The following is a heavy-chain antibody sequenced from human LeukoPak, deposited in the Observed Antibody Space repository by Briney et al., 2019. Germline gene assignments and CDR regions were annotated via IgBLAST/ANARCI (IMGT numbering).Heavy chain of an antibody. V-gene: IGHV3-30*02. CDR2: IRYDGSNK. CDR3: AKIGILGYCSSTSCSEPWELPEIDY. D-gene: IGHD2-2*01. Sequence: GGSLRLSCAASGFTFSSYGMHWVRQAPGKGLEWVAFIRYDGSNKYYADSVKGRFTISRDNSKNTLYLQMNSLRAEDTAVYYCAKIGILGYCSSTSCSEPWELPEIDYWGQGTLVTVSS. J-gene: IGHJ4*02. CDR1: GFTFSSYG.